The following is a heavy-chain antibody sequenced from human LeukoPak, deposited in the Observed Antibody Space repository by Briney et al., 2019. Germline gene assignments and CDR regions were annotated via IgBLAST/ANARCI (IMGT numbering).Heavy chain of an antibody. D-gene: IGHD6-13*01. CDR3: AREEVIAAAGPTLDY. CDR2: INPNSGGT. CDR1: GYTFTDYY. J-gene: IGHJ4*02. Sequence: ASVKVSYKASGYTFTDYYMHWVRQAPGQGLGWMGWINPNSGGTNYAQKFQGRVTMTRDTSISTAYMELSRLRSDDTAVFYCAREEVIAAAGPTLDYWGQGALVTVSS. V-gene: IGHV1-2*02.